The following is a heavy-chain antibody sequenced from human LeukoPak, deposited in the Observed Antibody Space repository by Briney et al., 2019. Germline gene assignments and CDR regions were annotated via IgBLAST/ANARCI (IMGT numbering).Heavy chain of an antibody. D-gene: IGHD3-10*01. CDR3: ASLSPPRPSYYYGSGRTD. V-gene: IGHV4-31*03. J-gene: IGHJ4*02. CDR2: IYYSGST. CDR1: GGSISSGGYY. Sequence: SQTLSLTCTVSGGSISSGGYYWSWIRQHPGKGLEWIGYIYYSGSTYYNPSLKSRVTISVDTSKNQFSLKLSSVTAADTAVYYCASLSPPRPSYYYGSGRTDWGQGTLVTVSS.